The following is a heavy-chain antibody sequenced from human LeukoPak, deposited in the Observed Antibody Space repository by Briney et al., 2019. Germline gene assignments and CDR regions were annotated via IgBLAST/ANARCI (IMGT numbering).Heavy chain of an antibody. CDR1: GFTFSGSA. Sequence: PGGSLRLSCAASGFTFSGSAMHWVRQASGKGLEWVGRIRSKANSYATAYAASVKGRFTISRDDSKNTAYLQMNSLKTEDTAVYYCTSFRDRVPAAPPYPTWGRGTLVTVSS. J-gene: IGHJ5*02. V-gene: IGHV3-73*01. D-gene: IGHD2-2*01. CDR3: TSFRDRVPAAPPYPT. CDR2: IRSKANSYAT.